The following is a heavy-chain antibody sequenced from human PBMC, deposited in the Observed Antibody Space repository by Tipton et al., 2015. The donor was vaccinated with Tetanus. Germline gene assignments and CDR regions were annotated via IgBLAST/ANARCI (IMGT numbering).Heavy chain of an antibody. CDR1: GFTFSSYS. Sequence: SLRLSCAASGFTFSSYSMNWVRQAPGKGLEWVSYISSSSSTIYYADSVKGRFTISRDNAKNSLYLQMNSLRDEDTAVYYCARDRCSGGSCYSSDGMDVWGQGTTVTVSS. D-gene: IGHD2-15*01. V-gene: IGHV3-48*02. CDR2: ISSSSSTI. CDR3: ARDRCSGGSCYSSDGMDV. J-gene: IGHJ6*02.